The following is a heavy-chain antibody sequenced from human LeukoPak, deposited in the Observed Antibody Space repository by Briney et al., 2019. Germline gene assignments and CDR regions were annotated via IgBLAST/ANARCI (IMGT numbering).Heavy chain of an antibody. J-gene: IGHJ4*02. V-gene: IGHV1-18*01. CDR3: ARGPYYYDSSGYGYFDY. D-gene: IGHD3-22*01. CDR2: ISAYNGNT. CDR1: GYTFTSYG. Sequence: ASVKVSCKASGYTFTSYGISWVRQAPGQGLEWMGWISAYNGNTNYAQKLQGRVTLTTDTSTSTAYMELRSLRSDDTAVYYCARGPYYYDSSGYGYFDYWGQGTLVTVSS.